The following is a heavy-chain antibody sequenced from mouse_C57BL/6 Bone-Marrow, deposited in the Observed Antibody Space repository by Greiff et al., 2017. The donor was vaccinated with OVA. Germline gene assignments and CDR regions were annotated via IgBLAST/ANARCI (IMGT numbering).Heavy chain of an antibody. CDR3: ARDWDYFDY. V-gene: IGHV1-50*01. Sequence: QVHVKQPGAELVKPGASVKLSCKASGYTFTSYWMQWVKQRPGQGLEWIGEIDPSDSYTNYNQKFKGKATLTVDTSSSTAYMQLSSLTSEDSAVYYCARDWDYFDYLGQGTTLTVSS. D-gene: IGHD4-1*01. CDR1: GYTFTSYW. J-gene: IGHJ2*01. CDR2: IDPSDSYT.